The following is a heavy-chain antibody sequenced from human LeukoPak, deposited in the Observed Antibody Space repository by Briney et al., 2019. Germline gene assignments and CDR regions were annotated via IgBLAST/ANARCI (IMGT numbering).Heavy chain of an antibody. CDR1: GGTFSSYA. D-gene: IGHD5-24*01. J-gene: IGHJ3*02. Sequence: ASVKVSCKASGGTFSSYAISWVRQAPGQGLEWMGGIIPIFGTANYAQKFQGRVTITTDESTSTAYMELSSLRSEDTAVYYCARAHGYSPDDAFDIWGQGTMVTVSS. CDR2: IIPIFGTA. V-gene: IGHV1-69*05. CDR3: ARAHGYSPDDAFDI.